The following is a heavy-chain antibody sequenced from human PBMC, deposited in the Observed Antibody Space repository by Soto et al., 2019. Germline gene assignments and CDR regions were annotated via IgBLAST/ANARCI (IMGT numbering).Heavy chain of an antibody. CDR1: GYTFTSYD. Sequence: ASVKVSCKASGYTFTSYDINWVRQATGQGLEWMGWMNPNSGNTGYAQKFQGRVTMTRNTSISTAYMELSSLRSEDTAVYYCARVGYSSSWYCYYGMDVWGQGTTVTVSS. J-gene: IGHJ6*02. D-gene: IGHD6-13*01. V-gene: IGHV1-8*01. CDR2: MNPNSGNT. CDR3: ARVGYSSSWYCYYGMDV.